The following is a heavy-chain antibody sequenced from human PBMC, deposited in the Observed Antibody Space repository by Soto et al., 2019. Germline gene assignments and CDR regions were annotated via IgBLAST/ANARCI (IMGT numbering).Heavy chain of an antibody. V-gene: IGHV3-33*01. CDR3: ARDDRASISGVAIYYYYGMDV. J-gene: IGHJ6*02. CDR2: IWYDGSNK. Sequence: QVQLAESGGGVVQPGGSLRLSCAASGFTFRRYGMHWVRQAPGKGLEWVAVIWYDGSNKYYADSVKGRFTVSRDKSENTLYLPMNSLRAEDTAVYYCARDDRASISGVAIYYYYGMDVWGQGTTVTVSS. CDR1: GFTFRRYG. D-gene: IGHD3-3*01.